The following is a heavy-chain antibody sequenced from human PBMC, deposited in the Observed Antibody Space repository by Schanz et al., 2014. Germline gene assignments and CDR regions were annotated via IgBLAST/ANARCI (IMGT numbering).Heavy chain of an antibody. V-gene: IGHV3-30*02. D-gene: IGHD6-19*01. CDR3: AKDRLEVAENDGLDL. Sequence: VQLVESGGGLVQPGGSLRLSCAASGFTFIIISIHFFLHSPGKFLDLFSFIRYDVSNKYYGDSVKGRFTISRDNSKNTLYLQMKSLRPDDTAVYYCAKDRLEVAENDGLDLWGQGTMVTVSS. J-gene: IGHJ4*01. CDR2: IRYDVSNK. CDR1: GFTFIIIS.